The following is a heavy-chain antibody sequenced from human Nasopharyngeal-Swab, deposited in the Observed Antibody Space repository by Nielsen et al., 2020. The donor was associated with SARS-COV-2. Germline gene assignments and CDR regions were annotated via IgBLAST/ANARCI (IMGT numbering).Heavy chain of an antibody. D-gene: IGHD3-3*01. Sequence: SETLSLTCTISGDSISNNNYYWGWIRQPPGKGLEWIGMIYYSGTTYDNPSLKSRVTISVDTSESQFSLKLNSVTAADTAVYYCARRDRYYDFSMDWGQGTLVTVSS. V-gene: IGHV4-39*01. CDR3: ARRDRYYDFSMD. J-gene: IGHJ4*02. CDR2: IYYSGTT. CDR1: GDSISNNNYY.